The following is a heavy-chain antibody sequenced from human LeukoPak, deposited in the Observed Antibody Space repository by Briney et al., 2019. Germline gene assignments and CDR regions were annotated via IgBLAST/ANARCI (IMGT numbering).Heavy chain of an antibody. Sequence: ASVKVSCKASGYTFTSYDINWVRQATGQGLEWMGRMNPNSGNTGYAQKFQGRVTITRNTSISTAYMELSSLRSEDTAVYYCARDPIGRTNWFDPWAREPWSPSPQ. CDR3: ARDPIGRTNWFDP. CDR1: GYTFTSYD. CDR2: MNPNSGNT. J-gene: IGHJ5*02. D-gene: IGHD1-1*01. V-gene: IGHV1-8*03.